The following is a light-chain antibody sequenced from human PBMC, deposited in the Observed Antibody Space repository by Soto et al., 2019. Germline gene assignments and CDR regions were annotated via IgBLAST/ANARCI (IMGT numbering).Light chain of an antibody. CDR2: GAS. V-gene: IGKV3-20*01. Sequence: EIVLTQSPGTLSLSPGERATLSCRASQSLSSNYLAWYQQKPGQAPRLLIYGASTRATGIPSRFSGGGSGTDFTLTISRLEPEDFAVYYCQQYGSSLFTFGPGTKVDIK. CDR1: QSLSSNY. J-gene: IGKJ3*01. CDR3: QQYGSSLFT.